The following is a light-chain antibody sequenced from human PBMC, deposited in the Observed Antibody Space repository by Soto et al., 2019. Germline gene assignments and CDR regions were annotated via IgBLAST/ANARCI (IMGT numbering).Light chain of an antibody. CDR1: QTINNN. V-gene: IGKV3-11*01. CDR2: DAS. CDR3: QQRSSWPIT. Sequence: EIVLTQSPGTLSVSPGEGATLSCRASQTINNNLAWYQQKPGQAPRLLIYDASNRATGIPARFSGSGSGTDFTLTISSLEPEDFAVYYCQQRSSWPITFGQGTRLEIK. J-gene: IGKJ5*01.